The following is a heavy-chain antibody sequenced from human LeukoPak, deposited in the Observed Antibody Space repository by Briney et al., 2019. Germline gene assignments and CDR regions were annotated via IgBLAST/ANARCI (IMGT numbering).Heavy chain of an antibody. Sequence: SETLSLTCTVSGGSISSSSFFWAWIRQPPGTGLEWIGTVSYSGTTYYSPSLKSRVTISVDTSKNQFPLRLTSVTAADTALYYCAKLTCSSTFCPLDYWGQGTLVTVSS. CDR2: VSYSGTT. CDR3: AKLTCSSTFCPLDY. V-gene: IGHV4-39*01. CDR1: GGSISSSSFF. D-gene: IGHD2-2*01. J-gene: IGHJ4*02.